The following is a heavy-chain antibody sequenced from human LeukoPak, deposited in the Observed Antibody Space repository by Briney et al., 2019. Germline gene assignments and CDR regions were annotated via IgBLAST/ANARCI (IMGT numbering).Heavy chain of an antibody. V-gene: IGHV3-7*01. D-gene: IGHD1-14*01. CDR3: ARDRSGLSAYMDV. CDR1: GFTFSNYW. CDR2: IKQDGSEK. Sequence: GGSLRLSCVASGFTFSNYWMSWVRQPPGKGLEWVANIKQDGSEKYYVDSVKGRFTISRDNAKNSLYLQMNSLRAEDTAVYYCARDRSGLSAYMDVWGKGTTVSISS. J-gene: IGHJ6*03.